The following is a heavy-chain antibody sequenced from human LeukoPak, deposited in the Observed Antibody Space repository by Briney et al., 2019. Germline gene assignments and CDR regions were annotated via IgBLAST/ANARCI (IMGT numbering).Heavy chain of an antibody. CDR1: GFTFSSYG. CDR2: IRYDGSNK. CDR3: AKDWVYCSSTSCKRGLYYYYYYDMDV. V-gene: IGHV3-30*02. D-gene: IGHD2-2*01. J-gene: IGHJ6*02. Sequence: GGSLRLSCAASGFTFSSYGMHWVRQAPGKGLEWVAFIRYDGSNKYYADSVKGRFTISRDNSKNTLYLQMNSLRAEDTAVYYCAKDWVYCSSTSCKRGLYYYYYYDMDVWGQGTTVTVSS.